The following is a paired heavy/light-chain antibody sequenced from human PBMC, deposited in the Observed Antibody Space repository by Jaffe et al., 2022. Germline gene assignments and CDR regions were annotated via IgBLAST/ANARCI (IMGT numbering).Light chain of an antibody. V-gene: IGLV1-40*01. CDR1: SSNIGASFD. J-gene: IGLJ2*01. CDR3: QSYDSSLSDVV. Sequence: QSVLTQPPSVSGAPGQRVTVSCTGSSSNIGASFDVHWYQQLPGTAPKLLIYVNTNRPSGVPDRFSGSKSGTSASLAITGLQAEDEADYYCQSYDSSLSDVVFGGGTKLTVL. CDR2: VNT.
Heavy chain of an antibody. Sequence: QVQLQESGPGPVKPSETLSLTCAVSGYSISSGYYWGWIRQPPGKGLKWIGSIYHSGTTFYNPSLKSRITMSVDTSKNHFSLNLSSVTAADTAVYYCARHQRYGGDFDSWGQGTLVTVSS. CDR1: GYSISSGYY. CDR2: IYHSGTT. D-gene: IGHD4-17*01. CDR3: ARHQRYGGDFDS. V-gene: IGHV4-38-2*01. J-gene: IGHJ4*02.